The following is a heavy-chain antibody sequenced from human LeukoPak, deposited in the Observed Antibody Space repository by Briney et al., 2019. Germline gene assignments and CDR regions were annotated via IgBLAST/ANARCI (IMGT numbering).Heavy chain of an antibody. V-gene: IGHV7-4-1*02. CDR1: GYTFTNYA. D-gene: IGHD1-26*01. J-gene: IGHJ5*02. Sequence: ASVKVSCKASGYTFTNYAMNWVRQAPGQGLEWMGWINTNTGNPTYAQGFTGRFVFSLDTLVSTAYLQISRLKPEDTAVYHCARVPFVVVGTTGNWFDPWGQGTLVTVSS. CDR2: INTNTGNP. CDR3: ARVPFVVVGTTGNWFDP.